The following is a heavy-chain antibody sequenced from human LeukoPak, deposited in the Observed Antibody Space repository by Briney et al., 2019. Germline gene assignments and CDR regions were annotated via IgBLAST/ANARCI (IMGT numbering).Heavy chain of an antibody. D-gene: IGHD3-10*01. Sequence: GGSLRLSCAASGFTFSSYIMNWVRRAPGKGLEWVSSITSRSSYIYYADSVKGRFTISRDNAKNTLYLQMNSLRAEDTALYYCARAPGGTMVLDYWGQGTLVTVSP. CDR2: ITSRSSYI. V-gene: IGHV3-21*06. CDR3: ARAPGGTMVLDY. CDR1: GFTFSSYI. J-gene: IGHJ4*02.